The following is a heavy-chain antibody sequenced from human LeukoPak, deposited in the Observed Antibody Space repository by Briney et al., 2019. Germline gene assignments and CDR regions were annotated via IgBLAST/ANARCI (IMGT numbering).Heavy chain of an antibody. V-gene: IGHV3-48*01. CDR1: GFTFSSYS. CDR3: ARDKFNSDWYGFDY. J-gene: IGHJ4*02. CDR2: ISSSSSST. Sequence: GGSLRLSCAASGFTFSSYSMNWVRQAPGKGLEWVSYISSSSSSTYYADSVKGRFTISRDNAKNSLYLQMNSLRAEDTAVYYCARDKFNSDWYGFDYWGQGTLVTVSS. D-gene: IGHD6-19*01.